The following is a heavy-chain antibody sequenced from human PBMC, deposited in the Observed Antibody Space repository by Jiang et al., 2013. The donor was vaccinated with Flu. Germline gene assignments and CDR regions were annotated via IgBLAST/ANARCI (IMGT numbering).Heavy chain of an antibody. J-gene: IGHJ3*02. V-gene: IGHV2-5*01. CDR2: IYWNDDK. Sequence: KPTPDPHADLAPSLGSHSALVEWVWGWIRQPPGKALEWLALIYWNDDKRYSPSLKSRLTITKDTSKNQVVLTMTNMDPVDTATYYCAHGGLVGSCTNGVCYVGPDAFDIWGQGTMVTVSS. D-gene: IGHD2-8*01. CDR1: GSHSALVEWV. CDR3: AHGGLVGSCTNGVCYVGPDAFDI.